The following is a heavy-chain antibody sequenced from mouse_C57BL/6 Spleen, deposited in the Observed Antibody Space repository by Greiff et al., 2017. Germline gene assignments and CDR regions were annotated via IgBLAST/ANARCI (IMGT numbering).Heavy chain of an antibody. Sequence: VQLQQPGAELVRPGSSVKLSCKASGYTFTSYWMDWVKQRPGQGLEWIGNIYPSDSETHYNQKFKDKATLTVDKSSSTAYMQLSSLTSEDSAVYYCANLSLEGFAYWGQGTLVTVSA. CDR2: IYPSDSET. CDR3: ANLSLEGFAY. J-gene: IGHJ3*01. V-gene: IGHV1-61*01. CDR1: GYTFTSYW. D-gene: IGHD1-1*01.